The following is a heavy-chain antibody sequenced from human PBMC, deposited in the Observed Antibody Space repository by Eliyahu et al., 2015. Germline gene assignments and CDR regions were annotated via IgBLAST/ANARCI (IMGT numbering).Heavy chain of an antibody. J-gene: IGHJ4*02. CDR3: ARDSAQTSFNY. CDR1: GGPITTAGYY. V-gene: IGHV4-61*02. Sequence: QVQLQESGPGLVKPSQTLSLNCTVSGGPITTAGYYWSWIRQPAGKGLEWIGRIYTTGSTDYHPSLTSRVTISLDTSENQFSLKLTSVTAADTAVYYCARDSAQTSFNYWGRGTLVTVSS. CDR2: IYTTGST.